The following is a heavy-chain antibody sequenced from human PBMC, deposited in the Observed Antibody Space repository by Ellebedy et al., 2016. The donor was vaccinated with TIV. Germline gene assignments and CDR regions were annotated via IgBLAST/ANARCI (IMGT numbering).Heavy chain of an antibody. V-gene: IGHV3-30*19. CDR3: AREYCSGGSCYSGFDY. J-gene: IGHJ4*02. Sequence: GGSLRLSXAASGFTFSSYGMHWVRQAPGKGLEWVAVISYDGSNKYYADSVKGRFTISRDNSKNTLYLQMNSLRAEDTAVYYCAREYCSGGSCYSGFDYWGQGTLVTVSS. CDR2: ISYDGSNK. CDR1: GFTFSSYG. D-gene: IGHD2-15*01.